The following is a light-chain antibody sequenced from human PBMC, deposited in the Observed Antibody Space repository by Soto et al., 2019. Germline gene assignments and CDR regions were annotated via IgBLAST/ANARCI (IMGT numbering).Light chain of an antibody. J-gene: IGKJ1*01. CDR1: QNIGRW. V-gene: IGKV1-5*01. CDR2: HAS. Sequence: DIQTTNSPSTLSAPVVYRFTLTFLASQNIGRWLAWYQQKPGTAPNLLIHHASNLRGGVPSRFSGGGSGTEFTLTISSLQPDDIATYSCQQYNSYSWTFGQGTKVDIK. CDR3: QQYNSYSWT.